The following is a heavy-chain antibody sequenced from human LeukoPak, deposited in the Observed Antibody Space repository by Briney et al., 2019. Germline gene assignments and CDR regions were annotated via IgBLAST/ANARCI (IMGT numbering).Heavy chain of an antibody. Sequence: GASVKVSCKASGYTFTGYYMHWVRQAPGQGLERMGWINPNSGGTNYAQKFQGRVTMTRDTSISTAYMELSRLRSEDTAVYYCARASTPRVTAFFDYWGQGTLVTVSS. CDR2: INPNSGGT. D-gene: IGHD2-15*01. V-gene: IGHV1-2*02. J-gene: IGHJ4*02. CDR3: ARASTPRVTAFFDY. CDR1: GYTFTGYY.